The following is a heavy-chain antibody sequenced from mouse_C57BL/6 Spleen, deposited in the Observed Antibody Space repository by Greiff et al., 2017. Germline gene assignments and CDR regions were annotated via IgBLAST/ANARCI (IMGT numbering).Heavy chain of an antibody. V-gene: IGHV1-18*01. CDR3: ARSLFTTVVAKDYAMDY. J-gene: IGHJ4*01. Sequence: VQLKESGPELVKPGASVKIPCKASGYTFTDYNMDWVKQSHGKSLEWIGDINPNNGGTIYNQKFKGKATLTVDKSSSTAYMELRSLTSEDTAVYDCARSLFTTVVAKDYAMDYWGQGTSVTVSS. D-gene: IGHD1-1*01. CDR2: INPNNGGT. CDR1: GYTFTDYN.